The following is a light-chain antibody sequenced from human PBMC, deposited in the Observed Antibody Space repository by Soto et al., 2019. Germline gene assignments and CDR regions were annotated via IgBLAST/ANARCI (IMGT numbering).Light chain of an antibody. CDR2: GAS. Sequence: EIVIAQSPSTLSLSPGERATLSCRASQSVSSNLAWYQQKPGQAPRLLIYGASTRATGIPARFSGSGSGTEFTLTISSLQSEDFAVYYCQQYSNWPRTFGQGTKVDIK. CDR1: QSVSSN. CDR3: QQYSNWPRT. V-gene: IGKV3-15*01. J-gene: IGKJ1*01.